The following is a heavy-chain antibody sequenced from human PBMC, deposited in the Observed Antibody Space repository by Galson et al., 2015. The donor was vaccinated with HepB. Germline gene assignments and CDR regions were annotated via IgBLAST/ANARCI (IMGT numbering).Heavy chain of an antibody. V-gene: IGHV5-51*01. CDR1: GYSFTNYW. D-gene: IGHD5-12*01. J-gene: IGHJ4*02. CDR3: ARHAPQYTYDSPIGY. Sequence: QSGAEVKKPGESLKISCKGSGYSFTNYWIGWVRQKPGKGLEWMGTIYPGDSDTRYSPSFQGQVTISADRSIGTAYLQWSSLKASDTAMYYCARHAPQYTYDSPIGYWGQGTLVTVSS. CDR2: IYPGDSDT.